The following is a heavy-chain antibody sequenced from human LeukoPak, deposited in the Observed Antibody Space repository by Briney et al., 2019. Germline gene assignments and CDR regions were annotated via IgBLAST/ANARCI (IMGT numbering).Heavy chain of an antibody. J-gene: IGHJ4*02. CDR1: GFTFSDYA. V-gene: IGHV3-21*01. CDR3: TRDFDWFRNQFDY. Sequence: GGSLRLSCAAFGFTFSDYAMNWVRQAPGKGLEWVCSISSSSNYLYNAASVQGRFTISRDNTKNSLYLQMNSLRAEDTAVYYCTRDFDWFRNQFDYWGQGTLVTVSS. CDR2: ISSSSNYL. D-gene: IGHD3-9*01.